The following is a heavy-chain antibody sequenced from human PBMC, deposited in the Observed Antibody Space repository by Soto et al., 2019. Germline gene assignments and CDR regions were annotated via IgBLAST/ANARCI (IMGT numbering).Heavy chain of an antibody. J-gene: IGHJ4*02. CDR3: AKDTGAVAGTVGY. CDR1: GFTFSRYG. V-gene: IGHV3-30*18. D-gene: IGHD6-19*01. CDR2: ISYDGSNK. Sequence: QVQLVESGGGVVQPGRSLRLSCAASGFTFSRYGMHWVRQAPGKGLEWVAVISYDGSNKYYADSVKGRFTISRDNSKNTLFLQMNSLRAEDTALYYCAKDTGAVAGTVGYWGQGSLVTVSS.